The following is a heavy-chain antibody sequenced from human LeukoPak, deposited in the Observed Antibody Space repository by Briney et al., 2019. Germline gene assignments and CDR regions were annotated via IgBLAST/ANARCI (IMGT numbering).Heavy chain of an antibody. D-gene: IGHD6-19*01. CDR1: GFTFSNYC. Sequence: GGSLRLSCAAAGFTFSNYCMAWVRQAPGKGLEWVANIKEGGSAKYYVDSVRGRFTISRDNAKNSLHLQMNSLRAEDTAVYYCARAYSSGFYQIDYWGQGTLVTVSS. CDR2: IKEGGSAK. CDR3: ARAYSSGFYQIDY. V-gene: IGHV3-7*04. J-gene: IGHJ4*02.